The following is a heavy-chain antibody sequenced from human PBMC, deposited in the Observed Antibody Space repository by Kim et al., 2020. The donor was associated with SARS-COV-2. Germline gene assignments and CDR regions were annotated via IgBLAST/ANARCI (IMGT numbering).Heavy chain of an antibody. J-gene: IGHJ4*02. D-gene: IGHD2-8*01. CDR2: VNAGNGDT. CDR1: GHTFTKYG. CDR3: ARPSFCADGICPYYDY. Sequence: ASVKVSCKASGHTFTKYGVHWVRQAPGQSLEWMGWVNAGNGDTHYSPKFQDRVTITRDTSATTAYMELSSLRSEDTAVYYCARPSFCADGICPYYDYWGQGTLVTVSS. V-gene: IGHV1-3*01.